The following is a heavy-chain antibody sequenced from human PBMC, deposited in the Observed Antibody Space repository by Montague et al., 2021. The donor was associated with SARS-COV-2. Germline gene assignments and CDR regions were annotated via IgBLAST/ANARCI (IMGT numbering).Heavy chain of an antibody. J-gene: IGHJ6*02. Sequence: SETLSLTCTVSGYSISSGDYCGCIRQPPGKGLEWIVRIYRNGNTYYNPSLKSRVTISVDTSKNQFSLKLRSVAAAATAVYYCARVSISYDPDDASYGMDVWGQGTIVTVSS. D-gene: IGHD1-1*01. CDR2: IYRNGNT. CDR1: GYSISSGDY. CDR3: ARVSISYDPDDASYGMDV. V-gene: IGHV4-38-2*02.